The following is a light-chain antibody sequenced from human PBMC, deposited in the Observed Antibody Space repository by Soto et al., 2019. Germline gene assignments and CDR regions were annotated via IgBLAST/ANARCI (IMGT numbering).Light chain of an antibody. CDR1: SSDVGGYNY. J-gene: IGLJ2*01. V-gene: IGLV2-8*01. Sequence: QSALTQPPSASGSPGQSVTISFTGTSSDVGGYNYVSWYQQHPGKVPKLMIYEVTKRPSGVPDRFSGSKSGNTASLTVSGLQAEDEADYYCSSYAGTNVIFGGGTKLTVL. CDR3: SSYAGTNVI. CDR2: EVT.